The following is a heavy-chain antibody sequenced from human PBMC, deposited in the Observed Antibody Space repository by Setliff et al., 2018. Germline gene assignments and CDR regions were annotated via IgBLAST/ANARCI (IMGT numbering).Heavy chain of an antibody. CDR2: VYYSGYT. J-gene: IGHJ1*01. D-gene: IGHD3-10*01. CDR3: GRVDFTMIQGVVGH. CDR1: GGSVSSTSHY. Sequence: PSETLSLTCTVSGGSVSSTSHYWGWIRQAPGKGMEWIGSVYYSGYTYSKPSLQSRVSMSVDASKNQFSLKLASVTAADTAVYYCGRVDFTMIQGVVGHWGQGILVTGSS. V-gene: IGHV4-39*07.